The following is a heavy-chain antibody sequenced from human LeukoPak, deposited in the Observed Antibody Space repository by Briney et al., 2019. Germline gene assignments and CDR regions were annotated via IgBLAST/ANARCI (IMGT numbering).Heavy chain of an antibody. CDR2: IYYSGST. D-gene: IGHD3-10*01. CDR3: ARLGDGLDY. J-gene: IGHJ4*02. Sequence: SATLSLPCPVSGGSISSYYWSWIRQPPGKGLGWIGYIYYSGSTNYNPSLKSRVTISVDTSKNQFSLKLSSVTAADTAVYYCARLGDGLDYWGQGTLVTVSS. V-gene: IGHV4-59*08. CDR1: GGSISSYY.